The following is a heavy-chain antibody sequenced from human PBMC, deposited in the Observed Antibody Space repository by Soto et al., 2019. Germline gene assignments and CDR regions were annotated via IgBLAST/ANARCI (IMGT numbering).Heavy chain of an antibody. CDR1: GGTFNTFA. CDR2: IIPIFRTP. CDR3: ARDKERQRLGGNYYYATDI. D-gene: IGHD5-12*01. Sequence: QVQLVQSGAEVKKPGSSVKVSCKASGGTFNTFAISWVRQAPGQGFEWLGGIIPIFRTPDYAQKFQGSFTIIAGESASTAYMELSSLRSEDTAVYYCARDKERQRLGGNYYYATDIWGQGTTVTVSS. J-gene: IGHJ6*02. V-gene: IGHV1-69*12.